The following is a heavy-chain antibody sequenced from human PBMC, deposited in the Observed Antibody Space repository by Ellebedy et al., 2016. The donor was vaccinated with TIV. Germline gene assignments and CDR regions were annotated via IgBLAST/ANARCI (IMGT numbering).Heavy chain of an antibody. V-gene: IGHV3-23*01. CDR3: AKDYSGLRGLDV. J-gene: IGHJ6*02. CDR1: GFTFSSYA. Sequence: PGGSLRLSCAASGFTFSSYAMSWVRQAPGKGLEWVSSISCRGGSTYYADSVKGRFTISRDNSKNTLYLQMNSLRAEDTAVYYCAKDYSGLRGLDVWGQGTTVTVSS. CDR2: ISCRGGST. D-gene: IGHD5-12*01.